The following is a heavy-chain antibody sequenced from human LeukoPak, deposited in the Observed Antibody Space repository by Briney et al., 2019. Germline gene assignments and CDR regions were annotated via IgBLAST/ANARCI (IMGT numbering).Heavy chain of an antibody. J-gene: IGHJ4*02. Sequence: PGGSLRLSCAASGFTFSAYAMSWVRQAPGKGLEWVSAIGGRGDNTYHADSVKGRFTVSRDNSKNTLYLQMNSLRAEDTAVYYCAEDTSDRSGYLYYFDNWGQGTLVTVSS. D-gene: IGHD3-22*01. CDR3: AEDTSDRSGYLYYFDN. V-gene: IGHV3-23*01. CDR1: GFTFSAYA. CDR2: IGGRGDNT.